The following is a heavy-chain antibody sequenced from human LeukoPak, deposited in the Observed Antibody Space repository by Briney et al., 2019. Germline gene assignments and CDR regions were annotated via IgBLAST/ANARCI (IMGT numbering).Heavy chain of an antibody. J-gene: IGHJ5*02. CDR1: GYTFTGYY. D-gene: IGHD6-6*01. V-gene: IGHV1-2*02. CDR2: INPNSGGT. Sequence: ASVKVSCKASGYTFTGYYLHWVRPAPGQGLEWMGWINPNSGGTNYAQKFQGRVTMTRDTSISTAYMELSRLRSDDTAVYYCARDTTEYSSSSGSVWFDPWGQGTLVTVSS. CDR3: ARDTTEYSSSSGSVWFDP.